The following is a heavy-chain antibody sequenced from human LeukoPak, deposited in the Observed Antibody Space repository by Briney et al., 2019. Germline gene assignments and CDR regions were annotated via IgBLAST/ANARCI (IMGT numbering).Heavy chain of an antibody. CDR3: ARDRGGTYMYFQH. V-gene: IGHV3-20*04. Sequence: GGSLRLSCAASGFTFSNYWMHWVRQAPGKGLEWVSGINWNGGRAGHADSVKGRFTISRDNAKNSLFLQMNSLRAEDTAFYYCARDRGGTYMYFQHWGQGTLVTVSS. J-gene: IGHJ1*01. CDR2: INWNGGRA. CDR1: GFTFSNYW. D-gene: IGHD1-26*01.